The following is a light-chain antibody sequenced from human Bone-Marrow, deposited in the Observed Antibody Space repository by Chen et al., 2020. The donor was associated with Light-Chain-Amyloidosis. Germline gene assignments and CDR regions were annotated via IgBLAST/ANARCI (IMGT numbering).Light chain of an antibody. CDR3: QSYDSSLSGYVV. CDR2: GNS. Sequence: QSVLTQPPSVSGAPGQRVTNSCTGSKTNNGADNDVYWYHQVPGTAPKLLIYGNSHRPSGVPDRFSGSKSGTSAFLAITGLQAEDEAEYYCQSYDSSLSGYVVFGGGTKLTVL. V-gene: IGLV1-40*01. J-gene: IGLJ2*01. CDR1: KTNNGADND.